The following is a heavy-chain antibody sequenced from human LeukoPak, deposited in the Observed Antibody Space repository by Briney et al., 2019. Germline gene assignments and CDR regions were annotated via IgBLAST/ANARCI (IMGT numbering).Heavy chain of an antibody. CDR3: ARDRVLWDAFDI. CDR2: IYTSGST. J-gene: IGHJ3*02. Sequence: SETLSLTCTVSGGPISSYYWSWIRQPAGKGLEWIGRIYTSGSTNYNPSLKSRVTMSVDTSKNQFSLKLSSVTAADTAVYYCARDRVLWDAFDIWGQGTMVTVSS. V-gene: IGHV4-4*07. CDR1: GGPISSYY. D-gene: IGHD3-16*01.